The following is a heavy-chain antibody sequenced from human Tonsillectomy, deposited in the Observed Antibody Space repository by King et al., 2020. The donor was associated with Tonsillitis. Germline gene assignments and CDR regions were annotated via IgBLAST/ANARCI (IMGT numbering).Heavy chain of an antibody. CDR3: ASGGPYDFWSGGCGY. CDR2: IIPILGIA. V-gene: IGHV1-69*09. Sequence: VQLVESGAEVKKPGSSVKVSCKASGGTFSSYAISWVRQAPGQGLEWMGRIIPILGIANYAQKFQGRVTITADKSTSTAYMELSSLRSEDTAVYYCASGGPYDFWSGGCGYWGQGTLVTVSS. J-gene: IGHJ4*02. D-gene: IGHD3-3*01. CDR1: GGTFSSYA.